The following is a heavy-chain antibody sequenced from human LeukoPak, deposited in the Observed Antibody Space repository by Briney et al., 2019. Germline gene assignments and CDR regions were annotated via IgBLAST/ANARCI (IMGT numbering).Heavy chain of an antibody. J-gene: IGHJ4*02. CDR2: FYLEDGET. V-gene: IGHV1-24*01. CDR3: ARGGGSGYSFGPPDY. CDR1: GYTLTELS. Sequence: ASVKVSCKVSGYTLTELSMHWVRQAPGKGLEWMGGFYLEDGETIYAQKFQGRVTMTEDTSTDTAYMELSSLRAEDTAVYYCARGGGSGYSFGPPDYWGQGTLVTVSS. D-gene: IGHD5-18*01.